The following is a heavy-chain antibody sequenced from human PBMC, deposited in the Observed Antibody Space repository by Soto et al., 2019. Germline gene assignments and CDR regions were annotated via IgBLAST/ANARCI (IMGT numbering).Heavy chain of an antibody. Sequence: QLPLRESGSGLVKPSQTLSLTCAVSGGSINSGAYSWSWIRQPPGKGLEWIGYIYHSGSTYYNPSLKSRVTMSVDRSKNQLSLNLSAVSAADTAIYYCTRSITAAGRYYFDSWGQGTLVTVSS. V-gene: IGHV4-30-2*01. J-gene: IGHJ4*02. CDR3: TRSITAAGRYYFDS. D-gene: IGHD6-13*01. CDR1: GGSINSGAYS. CDR2: IYHSGST.